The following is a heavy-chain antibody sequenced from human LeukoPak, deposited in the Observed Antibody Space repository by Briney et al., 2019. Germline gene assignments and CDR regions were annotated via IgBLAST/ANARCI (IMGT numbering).Heavy chain of an antibody. CDR3: ARDSYSGRAHFDS. J-gene: IGHJ4*02. CDR2: IHYSGST. V-gene: IGHV4-61*08. CDR1: GGSISSGGYY. Sequence: SETLSLTCTVSGGSISSGGYYWNWIRQPPGKGLEWIGYIHYSGSTNYIPSLKSRVTISVDTSKNQFSLKLSSVTAADTAVYYCARDSYSGRAHFDSWGQGTLVTVSS. D-gene: IGHD5-12*01.